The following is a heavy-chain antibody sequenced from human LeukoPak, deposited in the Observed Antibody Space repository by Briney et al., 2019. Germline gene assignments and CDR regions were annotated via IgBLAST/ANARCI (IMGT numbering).Heavy chain of an antibody. CDR2: IYTSGST. CDR3: ARDQDVQWLVLDAFDI. Sequence: SETLSLTCTVSGGSISSYYWSWIRQPAGKGLEWIGRIYTSGSTNYNPSLKSRVTMSVDTSKNQSSLKLSSVTAADTAVYYCARDQDVQWLVLDAFDIWGQGTMVTVSS. V-gene: IGHV4-4*07. D-gene: IGHD6-19*01. CDR1: GGSISSYY. J-gene: IGHJ3*02.